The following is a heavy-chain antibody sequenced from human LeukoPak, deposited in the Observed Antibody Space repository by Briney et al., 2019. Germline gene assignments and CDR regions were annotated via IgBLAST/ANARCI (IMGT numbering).Heavy chain of an antibody. Sequence: PGGSLRLSCAASGFTFSSYSMTWVRQAPGKGLEWVSSISSSSSYIYYADSVKGRFTISRDNAKNSLYRQMNSLRAEDTAVYYCARDPTSRIVSGRAVFYGMDVWGQGPTVTVPS. V-gene: IGHV3-21*01. CDR1: GFTFSSYS. CDR3: ARDPTSRIVSGRAVFYGMDV. J-gene: IGHJ6*02. D-gene: IGHD3-10*01. CDR2: ISSSSSYI.